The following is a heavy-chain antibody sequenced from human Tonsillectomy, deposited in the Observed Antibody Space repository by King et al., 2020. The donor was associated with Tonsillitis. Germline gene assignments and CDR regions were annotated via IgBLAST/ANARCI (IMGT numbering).Heavy chain of an antibody. CDR2: THYNSKWYS. V-gene: IGHV6-1*01. CDR1: GDSVSSPGVA. J-gene: IGHJ4*02. Sequence: VQLQQSGPGLVKPSQTLSLTCAVSGDSVSSPGVAWNWIRQSPSRGLEWLGRTHYNSKWYSDYEVSVKSRITINSDTSKNQFSLQLNSESPEDTAVYYCARGRASAFDYWGQGTLVTVSS. CDR3: ARGRASAFDY.